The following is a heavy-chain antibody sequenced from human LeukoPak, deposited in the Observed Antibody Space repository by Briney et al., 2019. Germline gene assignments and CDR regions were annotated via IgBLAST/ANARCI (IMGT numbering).Heavy chain of an antibody. CDR2: ISSSGSTI. Sequence: GGSLRLSCAASGFTFSDYYMSWIRQAPGKGLEWVSYISSSGSTIYYADSVKGRFTISRDNAKNSLYLQMNSLRAEDTAVYYCAKDVKSYDFWVTNYFDYWGQGTLVTVSS. CDR1: GFTFSDYY. J-gene: IGHJ4*02. CDR3: AKDVKSYDFWVTNYFDY. D-gene: IGHD3-3*01. V-gene: IGHV3-11*01.